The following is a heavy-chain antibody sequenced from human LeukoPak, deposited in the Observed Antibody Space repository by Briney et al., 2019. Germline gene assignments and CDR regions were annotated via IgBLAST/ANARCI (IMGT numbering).Heavy chain of an antibody. J-gene: IGHJ4*02. CDR3: ARGGYDYVWGSYRPTHQTFDY. CDR1: GGSISSGGYS. V-gene: IGHV4-30-2*01. Sequence: SQTLSLTCAVSGGSISSGGYSWSWIRQPPGKGLEWIGYIYHSGSTYYNPSLKSRVTISVDTSKDQFSLKLSSVTAADTAVYYCARGGYDYVWGSYRPTHQTFDYWGQGTLVTVSS. D-gene: IGHD3-16*02. CDR2: IYHSGST.